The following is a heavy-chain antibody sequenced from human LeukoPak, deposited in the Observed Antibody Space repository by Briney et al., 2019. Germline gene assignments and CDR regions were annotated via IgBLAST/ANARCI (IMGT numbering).Heavy chain of an antibody. Sequence: ASVKVSCKASGYTFTSYDINWVRQATGQGVERRGWMNPNSGNTGYAQKFQGRVTMTRNTSISTAYMELSSLRSEDTAVYYCARGNYDYIWGSYRYTGLRYWGQGTLVTVSS. J-gene: IGHJ4*02. D-gene: IGHD3-16*02. CDR3: ARGNYDYIWGSYRYTGLRY. V-gene: IGHV1-8*01. CDR2: MNPNSGNT. CDR1: GYTFTSYD.